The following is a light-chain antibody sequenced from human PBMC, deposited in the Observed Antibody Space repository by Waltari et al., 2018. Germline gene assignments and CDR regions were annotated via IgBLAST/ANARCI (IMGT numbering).Light chain of an antibody. CDR1: QSVSSN. V-gene: IGKV3-15*01. J-gene: IGKJ1*01. CDR3: QQYKNWPWT. CDR2: GAS. Sequence: EIVMTQSPATLSVSPGERATLSCRASQSVSSNLAWYQQKPGQAPRLLIYGASTRATGIPAGLSGSGSGTEFTLTISSLQSEDFAVYYCQQYKNWPWTFGRGTKVTIK.